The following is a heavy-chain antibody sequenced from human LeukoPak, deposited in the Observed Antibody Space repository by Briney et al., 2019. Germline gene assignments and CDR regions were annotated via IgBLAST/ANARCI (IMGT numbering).Heavy chain of an antibody. V-gene: IGHV4-59*01. Sequence: PSETLCLTCTVSGGSISSYYWSWIRQPPGEGQEWIGYIYYSGSTNYNPSLKSRVTISVDTSKVQFSLELSSVTAEDTAVYYWARGGFGELLYDFHYWGRGTLVTVSS. CDR1: GGSISSYY. D-gene: IGHD3-10*01. CDR3: ARGGFGELLYDFHY. CDR2: IYYSGST. J-gene: IGHJ4*02.